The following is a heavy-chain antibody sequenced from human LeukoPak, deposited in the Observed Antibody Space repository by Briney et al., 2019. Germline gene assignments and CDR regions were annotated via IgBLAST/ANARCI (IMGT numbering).Heavy chain of an antibody. CDR3: ARECDCSGGSCYHNWFDP. CDR2: IYYSGST. J-gene: IGHJ5*02. V-gene: IGHV4-30-4*01. D-gene: IGHD2-15*01. Sequence: PSETLSLTCTVSGGSISSGDYHWSWIRQPPGKGLEWIGYIYYSGSTYYNPSLKSRVTISVDTSKNQFSLKLSSVTAADTAVYYCARECDCSGGSCYHNWFDPWGQGTLVTVSS. CDR1: GGSISSGDYH.